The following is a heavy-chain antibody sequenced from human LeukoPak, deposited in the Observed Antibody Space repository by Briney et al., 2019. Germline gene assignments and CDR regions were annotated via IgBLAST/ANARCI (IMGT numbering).Heavy chain of an antibody. CDR3: TRDDAVGGGYLDY. CDR2: IRLSGDNT. V-gene: IGHV3-23*01. D-gene: IGHD6-19*01. Sequence: PGGSLRLSCAASGFTFANYAMTWVRQAPGKGLEWVSAIRLSGDNTHYADSVKGRFAISRDNSKNTLFLQMDSLRAEDTAIYYCTRDDAVGGGYLDYWGQGALVTVSS. CDR1: GFTFANYA. J-gene: IGHJ4*02.